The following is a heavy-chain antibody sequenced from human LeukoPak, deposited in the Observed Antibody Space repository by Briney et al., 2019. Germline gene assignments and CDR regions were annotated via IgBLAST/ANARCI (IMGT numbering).Heavy chain of an antibody. J-gene: IGHJ4*02. Sequence: GGSLRLSCAASGFTFSNAWMSWVRQAPGKGLEWVGRIKSKTDGGTTDYAAPVKGRFTIPRDDSKNTLYLQMNSLKTEDTAVYYCTTDRPLIAARGFDYWGQGTLVTVSS. CDR2: IKSKTDGGTT. CDR3: TTDRPLIAARGFDY. V-gene: IGHV3-15*01. CDR1: GFTFSNAW. D-gene: IGHD6-6*01.